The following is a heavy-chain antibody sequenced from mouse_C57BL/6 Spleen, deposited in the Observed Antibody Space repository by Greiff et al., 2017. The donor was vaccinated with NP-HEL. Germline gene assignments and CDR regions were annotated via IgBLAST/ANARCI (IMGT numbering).Heavy chain of an antibody. CDR1: GYTFTSYW. Sequence: QVQLQQPGAELVMPGASVKLSCKASGYTFTSYWMHWVKQRPGQGLEWIGEIDPSDSYTNYNQKFKGKSTLTVYKSSSTAYMQLSSLTSEDAAVYYCARGGAMDYWGQGTSVTVSS. CDR2: IDPSDSYT. V-gene: IGHV1-69*01. CDR3: ARGGAMDY. J-gene: IGHJ4*01.